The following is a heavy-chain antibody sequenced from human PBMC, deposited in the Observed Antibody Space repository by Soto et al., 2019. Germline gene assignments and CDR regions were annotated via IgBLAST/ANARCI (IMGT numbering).Heavy chain of an antibody. CDR1: GYSISSGYY. CDR2: IYENESN. D-gene: IGHD1-1*01. Sequence: SSETLSLTCAVSGYSISSGYYWGWIRQPPGKGLEWIGSIYENESNYYNPSLKSRVTISVDTSKNHFFLNLTSVTAADTAVYYCARDRPTGTSTRGAFDVWGQGTMVTVSS. J-gene: IGHJ3*01. CDR3: ARDRPTGTSTRGAFDV. V-gene: IGHV4-38-2*02.